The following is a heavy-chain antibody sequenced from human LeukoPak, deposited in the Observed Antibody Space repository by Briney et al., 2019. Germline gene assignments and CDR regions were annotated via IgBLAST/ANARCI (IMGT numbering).Heavy chain of an antibody. V-gene: IGHV1-69*13. CDR1: GGTFSSYA. D-gene: IGHD3-22*01. J-gene: IGHJ4*02. CDR3: ARVRLQSSGYHYFDY. CDR2: IIPIFGTA. Sequence: GASVKVSCKASGGTFSSYAISWVRQAPGQGLEWMGGIIPIFGTANYAQKFQGRVTVTADESTSTAYMELSSLRSEDTAVYYCARVRLQSSGYHYFDYWGQGTLVTVSS.